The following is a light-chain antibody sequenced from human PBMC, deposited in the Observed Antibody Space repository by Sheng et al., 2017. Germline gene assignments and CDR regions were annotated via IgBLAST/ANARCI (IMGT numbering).Light chain of an antibody. J-gene: IGKJ5*01. CDR3: QQYDNLPIA. CDR1: QDISNY. Sequence: DIQMTQSPSSLSASVGDRVTITCQASQDISNYLNWYQQKPGKAPKLLIYDASNLETGVPXRFSGSGSGTDFTFTISSLQPEDIATYYCQQYDNLPIAFGQGTRLEIK. V-gene: IGKV1-33*01. CDR2: DAS.